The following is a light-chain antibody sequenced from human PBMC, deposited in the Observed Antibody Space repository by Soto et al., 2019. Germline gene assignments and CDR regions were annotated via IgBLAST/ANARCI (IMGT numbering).Light chain of an antibody. CDR3: QTWGTGIVV. V-gene: IGLV4-69*01. J-gene: IGLJ2*01. CDR1: SGHSSYA. Sequence: QAVVTQSPSASASLGASVKLTCTLSSGHSSYAIAWHQHLPEKGPRYLMKLNSDGSHSKGDGIPDRFSGSSSGAERYLTISSLQSDDEADYYCQTWGTGIVVFGGGTKLTVL. CDR2: LNSDGSH.